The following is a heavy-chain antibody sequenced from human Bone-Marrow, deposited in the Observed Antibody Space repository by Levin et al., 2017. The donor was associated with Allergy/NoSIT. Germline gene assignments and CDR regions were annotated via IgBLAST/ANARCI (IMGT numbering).Heavy chain of an antibody. CDR2: INHSGST. CDR1: GGSFRDYY. D-gene: IGHD2-2*01. Sequence: ASPTLSLPCAVYGGSFRDYYWSWLRQPPGKGLEWIGEINHSGSTNYNPSLKSRVTISVDTSKTQFSLRLSSVTAADTAVYYCASHSYCSSTSCYGNWFDPWGQGTLVTVSS. V-gene: IGHV4-34*01. CDR3: ASHSYCSSTSCYGNWFDP. J-gene: IGHJ5*02.